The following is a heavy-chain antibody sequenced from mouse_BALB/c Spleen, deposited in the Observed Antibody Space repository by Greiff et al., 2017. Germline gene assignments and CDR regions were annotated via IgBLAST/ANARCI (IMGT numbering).Heavy chain of an antibody. V-gene: IGHV5-9-4*01. CDR1: GFTFSSYA. J-gene: IGHJ4*01. CDR2: ISSGGSYT. CDR3: ARDKVMTTVVARGSYYYAMDY. D-gene: IGHD1-1*01. Sequence: EVQLVESGGGLVKPGGSLKLSCAASGFTFSSYAMSWVRQSPEKRLEWVAEISSGGSYTYYPDTVTGRFTISRDNAKNTLYLEMSSLRSEDTAMYYCARDKVMTTVVARGSYYYAMDYWGQGTSVTVSS.